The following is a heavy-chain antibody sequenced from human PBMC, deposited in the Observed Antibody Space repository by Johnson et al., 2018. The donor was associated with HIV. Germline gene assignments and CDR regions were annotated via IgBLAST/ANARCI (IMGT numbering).Heavy chain of an antibody. CDR3: AKDEAQTLASAGRDAFDF. CDR1: GFTFSSYW. J-gene: IGHJ3*01. V-gene: IGHV3-30*02. Sequence: QVQLVESGGGLVQPGGSLRLSCAASGFTFSSYWMHWVRQAPGKGLVWVAFIRYDGDNKYYGDSVKGRFTISRDNSKDTLYLQMNGLRPEDTAVYYCAKDEAQTLASAGRDAFDFWGQGTAVTV. CDR2: IRYDGDNK. D-gene: IGHD6-13*01.